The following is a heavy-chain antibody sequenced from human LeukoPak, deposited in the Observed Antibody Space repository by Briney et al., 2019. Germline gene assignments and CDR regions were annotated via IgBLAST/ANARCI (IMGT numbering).Heavy chain of an antibody. CDR1: GGSISSSNW. D-gene: IGHD3-10*01. V-gene: IGHV4-4*02. Sequence: SETLSLTCAVSGGSISSSNWWSWVRQTPGKGLEWMGEIHHSGSTNYNPSLKSRVTISVDKSKNQFSLKLSSVTAADTAVYYCARDLMVRGIRYCFDYWGQGTLVTVSS. CDR3: ARDLMVRGIRYCFDY. CDR2: IHHSGST. J-gene: IGHJ4*02.